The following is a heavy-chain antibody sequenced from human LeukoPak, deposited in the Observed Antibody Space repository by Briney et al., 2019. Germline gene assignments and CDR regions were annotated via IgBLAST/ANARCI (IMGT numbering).Heavy chain of an antibody. CDR1: GGSISSGDYY. V-gene: IGHV4-30-4*08. J-gene: IGHJ5*02. Sequence: SETLSLTCTVSGGSISSGDYYWSWIRQPPGRGLEWIGYIYYSGSTYYNPSLKSRVTISVDTSKNQFSLKLSSVTAADTAVYYCARGAYCGGDCYLPWGQGTLVTVSS. CDR2: IYYSGST. CDR3: ARGAYCGGDCYLP. D-gene: IGHD2-21*01.